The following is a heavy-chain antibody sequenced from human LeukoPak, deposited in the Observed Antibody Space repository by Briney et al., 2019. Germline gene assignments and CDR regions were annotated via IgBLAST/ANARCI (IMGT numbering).Heavy chain of an antibody. V-gene: IGHV3-23*01. CDR3: ARARSSYGYGDAFDI. Sequence: GGSLRLSCAASGFTFSSYAMSWVRQAPGKGLEWVSGISGNDGITYYADSVKGRFTISRDNSKNTLYLQMNSLRAEDTAVYYCARARSSYGYGDAFDIWGQGTMVTVSS. CDR2: ISGNDGIT. J-gene: IGHJ3*02. CDR1: GFTFSSYA. D-gene: IGHD5-18*01.